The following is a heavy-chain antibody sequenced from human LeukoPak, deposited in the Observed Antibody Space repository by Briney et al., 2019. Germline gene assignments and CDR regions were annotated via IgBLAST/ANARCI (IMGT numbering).Heavy chain of an antibody. CDR1: GFTFSSYG. J-gene: IGHJ4*02. V-gene: IGHV3-30*03. Sequence: PGRSLRLSCAASGFTFSSYGMHWVRQAPGKGLEWVAVISYDGSNKYYADSVKGRFTISRDNAKNSLYPQMNSLRAEDTAVYYCARESIAVAGAPFDYWGQGTLVTVSS. CDR2: ISYDGSNK. CDR3: ARESIAVAGAPFDY. D-gene: IGHD6-19*01.